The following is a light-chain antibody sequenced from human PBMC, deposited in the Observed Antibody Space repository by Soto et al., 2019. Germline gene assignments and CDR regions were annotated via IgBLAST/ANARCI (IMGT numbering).Light chain of an antibody. Sequence: QSVLTQPASVSGSPGQSITISCTGTSSDVGGYNYVSWYQQHPGKAPKLMIYEISNRPSGVSNRFSGSKSGNTASLTISGLQAEDEGDYYCMSYTTSSSTLVFGGGTKLTVL. J-gene: IGLJ3*02. CDR1: SSDVGGYNY. CDR2: EIS. CDR3: MSYTTSSSTLV. V-gene: IGLV2-14*01.